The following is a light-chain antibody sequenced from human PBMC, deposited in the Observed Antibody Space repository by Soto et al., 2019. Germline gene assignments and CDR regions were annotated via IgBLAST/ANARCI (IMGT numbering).Light chain of an antibody. CDR2: DAS. J-gene: IGKJ1*01. CDR3: QQYSRAPPT. Sequence: EIVLTQSPGTLSLSPGEKATLSCRARQSVSSSYLAWYQQKPGQAPRLLIYDASSRATGIPDRFSGSGSGTDFTLTISRLEPEDFAVYYCQQYSRAPPTFGQGTKVELK. V-gene: IGKV3-20*01. CDR1: QSVSSSY.